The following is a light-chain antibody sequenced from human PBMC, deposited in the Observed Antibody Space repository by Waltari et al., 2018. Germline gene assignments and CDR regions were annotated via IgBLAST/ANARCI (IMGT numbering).Light chain of an antibody. CDR1: SGSIGRNS. CDR3: QSYDTNNNV. CDR2: EDN. J-gene: IGLJ6*01. Sequence: NFMLTQPHSVSESPGKTITISCTRSSGSIGRNSVPWYQQRPGSAPTTVIYEDNQRPAGVPDRFSGSIDSSSNSASLTISGLKTEDEADYYCQSYDTNNNVFGSGTKVTVL. V-gene: IGLV6-57*03.